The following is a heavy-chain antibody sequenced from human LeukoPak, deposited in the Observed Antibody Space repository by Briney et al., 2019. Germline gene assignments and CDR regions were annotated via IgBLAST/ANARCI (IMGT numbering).Heavy chain of an antibody. CDR1: GFTFSSYA. Sequence: QTGGSLRLSCAASGFTFSSYAMSWVRQPPGKGLEWVSAISGSGGSTYYADSVKGRFTTSRDNSKNTLYLQMNSLRAEDTAVYYCAKSHMVRGVIGYYGMDVWGQGTTVTVSS. J-gene: IGHJ6*02. V-gene: IGHV3-23*01. CDR3: AKSHMVRGVIGYYGMDV. CDR2: ISGSGGST. D-gene: IGHD3-10*01.